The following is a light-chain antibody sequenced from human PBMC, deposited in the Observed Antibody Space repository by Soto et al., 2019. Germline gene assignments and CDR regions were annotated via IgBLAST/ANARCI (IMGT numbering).Light chain of an antibody. CDR3: FSYAGSYNIYL. CDR2: DVF. J-gene: IGLJ1*01. CDR1: SSDVGYYNY. Sequence: QSALTQPRSVSGSTGQSVTISCTGTSSDVGYYNYVSWYQRHPGKAPKLMIYDVFKRPSGVPDRFSGSKSGNTASLTISGLQAEDEGDYYCFSYAGSYNIYLFGTGTKLTVL. V-gene: IGLV2-11*01.